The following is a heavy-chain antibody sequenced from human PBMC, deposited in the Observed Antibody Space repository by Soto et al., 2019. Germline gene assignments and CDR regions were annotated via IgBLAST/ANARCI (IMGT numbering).Heavy chain of an antibody. Sequence: PSQTLSLTCAISGGSVSSNSASCNWIRQSPSRGLEWLGRTYYRSKCYNDYAVSVKSRITINPDTSKNQFSMQLNSVTPEDTAVYYCARDSTNYYYYGMDVCGQGTTVTVSS. CDR2: TYYRSKCYN. V-gene: IGHV6-1*01. J-gene: IGHJ6*02. CDR3: ARDSTNYYYYGMDV. CDR1: GGSVSSNSAS.